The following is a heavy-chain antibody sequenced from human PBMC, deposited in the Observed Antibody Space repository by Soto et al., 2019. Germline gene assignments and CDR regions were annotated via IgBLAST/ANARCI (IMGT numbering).Heavy chain of an antibody. D-gene: IGHD2-15*01. Sequence: EVQLVESGGGLVKPGGSLRLSCAASGFTFSSYSMNWVRQAPGKGLEWVSSISSSSSYIYYADSVKGRFTISRDNAKNSLYLQMNSLRAEDTAVYYCASLVVVAAPHDAFDIRGQGTMVTVSS. J-gene: IGHJ3*02. CDR2: ISSSSSYI. CDR1: GFTFSSYS. V-gene: IGHV3-21*01. CDR3: ASLVVVAAPHDAFDI.